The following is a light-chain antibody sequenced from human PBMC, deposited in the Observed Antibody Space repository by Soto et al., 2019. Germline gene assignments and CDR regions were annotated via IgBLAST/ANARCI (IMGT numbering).Light chain of an antibody. V-gene: IGKV3-20*01. J-gene: IGKJ2*01. CDR2: ATS. CDR3: QQYDDSARYK. Sequence: EIVLTQSPGTLSLSPGERATLSCRASQSINTRYSAWYQQKPGQPPRLLIYATSSRAPGIPDRFSGSGSGTDFTLTISRLEPEDFAVYYCQQYDDSARYKLGQGTNLDIK. CDR1: QSINTRY.